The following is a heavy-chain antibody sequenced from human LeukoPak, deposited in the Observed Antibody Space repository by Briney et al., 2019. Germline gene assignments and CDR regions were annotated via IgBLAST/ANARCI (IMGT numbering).Heavy chain of an antibody. Sequence: GGSLRLSCAASGFTFSSYWMSWVRQAPGKGLEWVANIKQDGSEKYYVDSVKGRFTISRDNAKNSLYLQMNSLTAEDTAVYSCARVWDTAAAGRTVDYWGQGTLVTVSS. CDR2: IKQDGSEK. CDR1: GFTFSSYW. D-gene: IGHD6-13*01. V-gene: IGHV3-7*01. CDR3: ARVWDTAAAGRTVDY. J-gene: IGHJ4*02.